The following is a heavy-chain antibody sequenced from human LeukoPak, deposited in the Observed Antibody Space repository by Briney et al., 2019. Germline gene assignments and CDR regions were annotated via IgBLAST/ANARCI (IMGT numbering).Heavy chain of an antibody. CDR1: GFTFSRYA. CDR3: AKRSDYGGNWNYLDY. Sequence: PGGSLRLSCAASGFTFSRYAMTWVRQGPGKGLEWVSAISGSGGSTYYADSVKGRFTISRDNSKNTLYLQMISLRADDTAVYYCAKRSDYGGNWNYLDYWGQGTLVTVSS. D-gene: IGHD4-23*01. V-gene: IGHV3-23*01. CDR2: ISGSGGST. J-gene: IGHJ4*02.